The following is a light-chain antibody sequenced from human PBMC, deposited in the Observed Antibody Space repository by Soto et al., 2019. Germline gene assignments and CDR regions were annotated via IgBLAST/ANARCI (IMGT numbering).Light chain of an antibody. J-gene: IGKJ3*01. CDR1: QSISSNY. V-gene: IGKV3-20*01. CDR2: GAT. Sequence: EIVLMQSPGTLSLSPGERATLSCRASQSISSNYLAWYQQKPGQAPRLLIYGATFRASGIPDRFSGRGSGTDFTLTISRLEPEDFAVYYCQKYGRSRPELTFGPGTKGDIK. CDR3: QKYGRSRPELT.